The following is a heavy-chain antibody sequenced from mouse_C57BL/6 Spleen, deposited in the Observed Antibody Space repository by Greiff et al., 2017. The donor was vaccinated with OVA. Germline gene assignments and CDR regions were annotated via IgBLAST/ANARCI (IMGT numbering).Heavy chain of an antibody. V-gene: IGHV1-50*01. CDR3: AKRYFDV. J-gene: IGHJ1*03. CDR2: IYPSGSYT. Sequence: VQLQQPGAELVKPGASVKLSCKASGYTFTSYWMQWVKQRPGQGLEWIGEIYPSGSYTNYNQKFKGTATLTVDTYSSAACMQLISLTSEDSAVYYFAKRYFDVWGTGTTVTVSS. CDR1: GYTFTSYW.